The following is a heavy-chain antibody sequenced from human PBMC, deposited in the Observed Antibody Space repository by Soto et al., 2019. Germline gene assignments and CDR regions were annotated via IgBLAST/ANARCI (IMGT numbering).Heavy chain of an antibody. J-gene: IGHJ3*02. D-gene: IGHD3-3*01. CDR2: INPGSGAA. Sequence: QVQLVQSGAEVKKPGASVKISCTASGYTVTTHYMHWVRQAPGRGLEGMGAINPGSGAAKYTQTFQARVTMTRDTSTNTVYMEMSALRSEDTAVFYCARGGEVGVAGSAAFDMWGQGTMVTVSS. CDR3: ARGGEVGVAGSAAFDM. V-gene: IGHV1-46*01. CDR1: GYTVTTHY.